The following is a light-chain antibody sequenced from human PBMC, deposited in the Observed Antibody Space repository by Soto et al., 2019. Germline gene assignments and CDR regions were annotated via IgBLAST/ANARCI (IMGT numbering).Light chain of an antibody. CDR2: EVS. CDR1: SSDVGSYNR. V-gene: IGLV2-18*02. Sequence: SALTQPPSVSGSPGQSVTISCTGTSSDVGSYNRVSWYQQPPGTAPKLMIYEVSNRPSGVPDRFSGSKSGNTASLTISGLQAEDEADYYCSSYTSSSTFYVFGTGTKVPS. J-gene: IGLJ1*01. CDR3: SSYTSSSTFYV.